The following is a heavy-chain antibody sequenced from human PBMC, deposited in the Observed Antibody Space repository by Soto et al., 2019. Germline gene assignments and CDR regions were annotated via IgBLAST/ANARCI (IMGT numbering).Heavy chain of an antibody. Sequence: GGSMRLSCAASGFIFSSYTMHWVRQAPGKGLEWVGVITYDGSNQYYADSVKGRFTISRDNSRNMLFLQMNSLRPDDTAVYYCARAPSGSYPEFDYWGQGTLVTVSS. CDR2: ITYDGSNQ. D-gene: IGHD1-26*01. CDR3: ARAPSGSYPEFDY. V-gene: IGHV3-30-3*01. J-gene: IGHJ4*02. CDR1: GFIFSSYT.